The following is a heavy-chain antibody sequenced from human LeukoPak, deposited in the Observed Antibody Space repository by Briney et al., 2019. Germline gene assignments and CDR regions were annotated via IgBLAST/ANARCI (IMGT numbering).Heavy chain of an antibody. J-gene: IGHJ3*02. CDR3: ARGDIVVVPAANDDDDAFDI. D-gene: IGHD2-2*01. CDR2: INPSGGST. CDR1: GYTFTSYY. Sequence: ASVKVSCKASGYTFTSYYMHWVRQAPGQGLEWMGIINPSGGSTSYAQKFQGRVTMTRDTSTSTVYMELSSLRSEDTAVYYCARGDIVVVPAANDDDDAFDIWGQGTMVTVSS. V-gene: IGHV1-46*01.